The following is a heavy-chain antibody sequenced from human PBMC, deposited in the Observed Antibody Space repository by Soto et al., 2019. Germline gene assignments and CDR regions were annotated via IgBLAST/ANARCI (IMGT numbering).Heavy chain of an antibody. CDR3: ARNPTRQLKTLGDFDL. V-gene: IGHV1-18*01. J-gene: IGHJ2*01. CDR1: GYTFTSYG. CDR2: ISAYNGNT. Sequence: QVQLVQSGAEVKKPGASVKDSCKASGYTFTSYGISWVRQAPGQGLEWMGWISAYNGNTNYAQKLQGRVTMTTDTSTSTAYMELRCLRSDDTAVYYCARNPTRQLKTLGDFDLWGRGTLVTVSS. D-gene: IGHD6-13*01.